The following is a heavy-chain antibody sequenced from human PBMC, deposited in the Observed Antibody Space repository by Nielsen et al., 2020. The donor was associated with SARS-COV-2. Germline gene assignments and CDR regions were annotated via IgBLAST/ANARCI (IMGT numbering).Heavy chain of an antibody. V-gene: IGHV4-34*01. CDR1: GGSFSGYY. CDR3: ARVIFGGSPDY. J-gene: IGHJ4*02. CDR2: INHSGST. D-gene: IGHD1-26*01. Sequence: SETLSLTCAVYGGSFSGYYWSWIRQPPGKGLEWIGEINHSGSTNYNPSLKSRVTISVDTSKNQFSLKLSSVTAADTAVYYCARVIFGGSPDYWGQGTLVTVSS.